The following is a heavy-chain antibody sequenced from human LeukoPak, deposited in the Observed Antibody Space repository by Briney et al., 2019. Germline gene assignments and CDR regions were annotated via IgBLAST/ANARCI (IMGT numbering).Heavy chain of an antibody. V-gene: IGHV4-34*01. Sequence: SETLSLTCAVYGGSLSGFYWSWIRQPPGKGLEWIGEINHSGSTNYNRSLKSRVTVSLDTPKNQFSLKLTSVTAADTAVYYCARQGYCGGTTCYSSWFDPWGQGTLVTVSS. CDR2: INHSGST. J-gene: IGHJ5*02. CDR1: GGSLSGFY. D-gene: IGHD2-15*01. CDR3: ARQGYCGGTTCYSSWFDP.